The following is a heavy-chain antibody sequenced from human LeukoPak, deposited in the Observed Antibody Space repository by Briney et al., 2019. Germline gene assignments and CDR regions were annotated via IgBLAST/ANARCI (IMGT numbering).Heavy chain of an antibody. Sequence: SQTLSLTCTVSGGSISSGDYYWSWIRQPPGKGLEWIGYIYYSGSTYYNPSLNSRVTISVDTSKNQFSLRLSSVTAADTAIYYCARRRTRSPFDHWGQGTLVIVSS. CDR3: ARRRTRSPFDH. CDR1: GGSISSGDYY. CDR2: IYYSGST. V-gene: IGHV4-30-4*08. D-gene: IGHD2-15*01. J-gene: IGHJ4*02.